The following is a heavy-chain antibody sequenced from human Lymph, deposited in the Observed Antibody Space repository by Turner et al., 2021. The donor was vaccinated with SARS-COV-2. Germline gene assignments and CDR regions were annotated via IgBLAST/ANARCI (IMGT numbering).Heavy chain of an antibody. CDR1: VFTFDDYA. Sequence: EVQLVESGGGLVQPGRSLRLSCAASVFTFDDYAMHWVRQAPGKGLEWVSGISWNSGSIGYADSVKGRFTISRDNAKNSLYLQMNSLRAEDTALYYCAKDISSTVTTGVVNWFDPWGQGTLVTVSS. D-gene: IGHD4-17*01. CDR3: AKDISSTVTTGVVNWFDP. J-gene: IGHJ5*02. CDR2: ISWNSGSI. V-gene: IGHV3-9*01.